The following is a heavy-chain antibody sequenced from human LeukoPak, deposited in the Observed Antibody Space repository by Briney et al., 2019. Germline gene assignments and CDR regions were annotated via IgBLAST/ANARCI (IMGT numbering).Heavy chain of an antibody. CDR3: ARDLPLIGVVPAATKRNWFDP. D-gene: IGHD2-2*01. V-gene: IGHV1-18*04. Sequence: ASVKVSCKASGYTFTSYGISWVRQAPGQGLEWMGWISAYNGNTNYAQKLQGRVTMTTDTSTSTAYMELRSLRSDDTAVYYCARDLPLIGVVPAATKRNWFDPWGQGTLVTVSS. J-gene: IGHJ5*02. CDR1: GYTFTSYG. CDR2: ISAYNGNT.